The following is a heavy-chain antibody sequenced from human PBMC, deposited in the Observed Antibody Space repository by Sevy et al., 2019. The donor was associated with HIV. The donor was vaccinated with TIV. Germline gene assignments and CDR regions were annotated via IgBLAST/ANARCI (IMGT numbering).Heavy chain of an antibody. CDR1: GFTFSSYS. CDR3: AREEDSRGYYQACYYYGMDV. Sequence: GGSLRLSCAASGFTFSSYSMNWVRQAPGKGLEWVSSISSSSSYIYYGDSVKGRFTISRDNAKNSLYLKMNSLRAEDTGVYYCAREEDSRGYYQACYYYGMDVWGQGTTVTVSS. CDR2: ISSSSSYI. D-gene: IGHD3-22*01. V-gene: IGHV3-21*01. J-gene: IGHJ6*02.